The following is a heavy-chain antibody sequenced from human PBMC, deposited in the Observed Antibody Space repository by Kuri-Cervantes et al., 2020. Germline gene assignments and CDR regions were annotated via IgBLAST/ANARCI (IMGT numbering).Heavy chain of an antibody. CDR1: GFTFSSND. Sequence: GESLKISCAASGFTFSSNDMNWVHQSTGKGLEWVSGLGSGGDTNFPGSVKGRFTVSRENAKNSFYLQVNSLRAEDTAVYYCARDFPPHYSSSVPDAFDIWGQGTMVTVSS. D-gene: IGHD6-6*01. CDR2: LGSGGDT. CDR3: ARDFPPHYSSSVPDAFDI. V-gene: IGHV3-13*01. J-gene: IGHJ3*02.